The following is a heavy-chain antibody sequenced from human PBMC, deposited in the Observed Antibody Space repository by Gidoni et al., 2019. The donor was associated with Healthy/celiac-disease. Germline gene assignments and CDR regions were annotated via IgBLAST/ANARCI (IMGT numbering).Heavy chain of an antibody. CDR3: ARHRRGRYYDDSSGYYLNWFDP. CDR1: GGPISSSSYY. J-gene: IGHJ5*02. V-gene: IGHV4-39*01. Sequence: QLQLQESGPGLVKPSETLSLTCTVSGGPISSSSYYWGWIRQPPGKGLEWIGSIYYSGSTYYTPSLKSRVTISVDTSKNQFSLKLSSVTAADTAVYYCARHRRGRYYDDSSGYYLNWFDPWGQGTLVTVSS. D-gene: IGHD3-22*01. CDR2: IYYSGST.